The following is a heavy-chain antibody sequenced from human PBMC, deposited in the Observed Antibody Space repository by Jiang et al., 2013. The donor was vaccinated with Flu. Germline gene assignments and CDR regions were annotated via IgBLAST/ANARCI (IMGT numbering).Heavy chain of an antibody. J-gene: IGHJ5*02. V-gene: IGHV5-51*01. CDR2: IYPSDSDT. CDR1: GYSFTNYW. D-gene: IGHD4-17*01. CDR3: VRQKDRGDYIIGP. Sequence: GAEVKKPGESLKISCKGSGYSFTNYWIGWVRQLPGKGLEWMGIIYPSDSDTRYSPSFQGQVTISADQSISTAFLQWNSLKASDTAMYFCVRQKDRGDYIIGPWGRGT.